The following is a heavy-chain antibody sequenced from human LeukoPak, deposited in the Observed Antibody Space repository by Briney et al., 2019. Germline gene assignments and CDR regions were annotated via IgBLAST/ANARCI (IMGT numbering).Heavy chain of an antibody. CDR2: IQYDESYK. D-gene: IGHD2-2*02. CDR1: GFTFSFYG. Sequence: KPGGSLRLSCATSGFTFSFYGMHWVRQAPGKGLEWVAFIQYDESYKFYADSVQGRFSISRDNSKSTLFLQMNSLRPDDTALYYCAKTSDQLLYSKFDFWGQGTLVTVSS. CDR3: AKTSDQLLYSKFDF. J-gene: IGHJ4*02. V-gene: IGHV3-30*02.